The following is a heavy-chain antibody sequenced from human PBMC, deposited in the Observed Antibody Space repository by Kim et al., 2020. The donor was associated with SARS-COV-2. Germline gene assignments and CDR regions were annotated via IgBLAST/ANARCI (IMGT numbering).Heavy chain of an antibody. CDR1: GFTFSSYW. J-gene: IGHJ3*02. CDR2: IKQDGSEK. D-gene: IGHD6-19*01. V-gene: IGHV3-7*01. Sequence: GGSLRLSCAASGFTFSSYWMSWVRQAPGKGLEWVANIKQDGSEKYYVDSVKGRFTISRDNAKNSLYLQMNSLRAEDTAVYYCARECDWGWYGDAFDIWGQGTMVTVSS. CDR3: ARECDWGWYGDAFDI.